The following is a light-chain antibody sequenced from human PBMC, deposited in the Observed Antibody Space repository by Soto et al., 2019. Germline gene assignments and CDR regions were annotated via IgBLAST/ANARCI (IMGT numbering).Light chain of an antibody. CDR2: AAS. CDR3: QQLITYPQT. V-gene: IGKV1-9*01. Sequence: DIQMTQSPSSLSASVGDRVTISCQASQDIDRYLNWYQQKPGKAPKLLIYAASTLQSGVPSRFSGSGSGTEFALAISSLQPEDFATYYCQQLITYPQTFGQGTKVDIK. CDR1: QDIDRY. J-gene: IGKJ1*01.